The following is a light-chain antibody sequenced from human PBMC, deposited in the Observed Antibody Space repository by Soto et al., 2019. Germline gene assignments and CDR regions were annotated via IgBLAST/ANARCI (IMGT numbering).Light chain of an antibody. CDR3: DSYTGSNNFAV. CDR2: EVS. CDR1: SSDVGAYNY. J-gene: IGLJ2*01. V-gene: IGLV2-8*01. Sequence: QSALTQPPSASGSPGQSVIISCTGTSSDVGAYNYVSWYQQHPGKAPKLIIYEVSKRPSGVPDRFSGSKSGNTASLTVSGLHAEDEADYYCDSYTGSNNFAVFGGGTKLTVL.